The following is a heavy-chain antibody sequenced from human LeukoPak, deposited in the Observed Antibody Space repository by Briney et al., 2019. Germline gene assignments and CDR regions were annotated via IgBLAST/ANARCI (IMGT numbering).Heavy chain of an antibody. J-gene: IGHJ4*02. CDR2: ISDIGSI. Sequence: EPSETLSLTCTVSGGSISSYYWSWIRQPPGKGLEWTAYISDIGSINYNPSLKSRVTISLDTSKNQFSLKLSSVTAADTAVYYCAGHHPRNTVDFWGQGTLVTVSS. D-gene: IGHD2-8*02. CDR3: AGHHPRNTVDF. CDR1: GGSISSYY. V-gene: IGHV4-59*08.